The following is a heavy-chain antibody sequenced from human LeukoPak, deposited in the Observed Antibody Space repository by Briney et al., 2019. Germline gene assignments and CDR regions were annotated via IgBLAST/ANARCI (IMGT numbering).Heavy chain of an antibody. CDR2: ISSSSSYI. J-gene: IGHJ3*02. D-gene: IGHD3-22*01. CDR3: ARDQYYYDSNAFDI. CDR1: GFTFSSYS. V-gene: IGHV3-21*01. Sequence: GGSLRPSCAASGFTFSSYSMNWVRQAPGKGLEWVSSISSSSSYIYYADSVKGRFTISRDNAKNSLYLQMNSLRAEDTAVYYCARDQYYYDSNAFDIWGQGTMVTVSS.